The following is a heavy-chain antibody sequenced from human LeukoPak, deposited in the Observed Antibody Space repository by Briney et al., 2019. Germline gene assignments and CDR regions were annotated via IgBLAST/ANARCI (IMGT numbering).Heavy chain of an antibody. Sequence: APVKVSCKASGYTFTGYYMHWVRQAPGQGLEWMGWINPNSGSTNYAQKFQGRVTMTRDTSISTAYMELNRLRSDDTAVYYCARGDDYIWGSAFNWFDPWGQGTLVTVSS. J-gene: IGHJ5*02. V-gene: IGHV1-2*02. D-gene: IGHD3-16*01. CDR2: INPNSGST. CDR3: ARGDDYIWGSAFNWFDP. CDR1: GYTFTGYY.